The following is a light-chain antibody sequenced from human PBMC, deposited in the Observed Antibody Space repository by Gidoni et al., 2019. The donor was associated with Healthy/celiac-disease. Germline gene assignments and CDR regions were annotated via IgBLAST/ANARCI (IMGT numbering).Light chain of an antibody. CDR2: LGS. Sequence: IVMTQSPPSLSVTPGEPSSISCRSSQSLLHNNGYNYLDSYLQKPGQSPQLLIYLGSIRSPGVPDRFSGSGSGTDFTLKISRVESDDVGVYYCIQAIQKARTFGGGTKVEIK. V-gene: IGKV2-28*01. J-gene: IGKJ4*01. CDR3: IQAIQKART. CDR1: QSLLHNNGYNY.